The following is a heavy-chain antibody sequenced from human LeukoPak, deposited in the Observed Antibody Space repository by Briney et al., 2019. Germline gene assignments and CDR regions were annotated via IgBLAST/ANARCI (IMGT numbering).Heavy chain of an antibody. V-gene: IGHV1-46*01. D-gene: IGHD5-18*01. CDR3: GRDNVDTRMVNPGYFFYAMVG. Sequence: GASVKVSCKASGYTLTTYNMHWVRQATGQGLEWMGIINPGDGSTTYAQKFQGRVTITRDTSTNTDYLELRSLRSEDPAGYYCGRDNVDTRMVNPGYFFYAMVGWGQGATVAVSS. J-gene: IGHJ6*02. CDR2: INPGDGST. CDR1: GYTLTTYN.